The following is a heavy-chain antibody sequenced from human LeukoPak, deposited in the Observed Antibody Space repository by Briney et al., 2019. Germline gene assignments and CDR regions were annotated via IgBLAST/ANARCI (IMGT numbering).Heavy chain of an antibody. J-gene: IGHJ4*02. D-gene: IGHD3-22*01. Sequence: GGSLRLSCAASGFTFSNYGMHWVRQAPGKGLEWVADLSYDGSNKYYADSVKGRFTISRDNSKNTLYLQMNSLRAEDTAVYYCARGVTYYYDSSGYYNPHFDYWGQGTLVTVSS. V-gene: IGHV3-30*03. CDR2: LSYDGSNK. CDR1: GFTFSNYG. CDR3: ARGVTYYYDSSGYYNPHFDY.